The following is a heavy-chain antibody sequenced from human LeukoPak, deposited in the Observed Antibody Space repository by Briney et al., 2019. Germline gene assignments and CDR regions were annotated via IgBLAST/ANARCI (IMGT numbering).Heavy chain of an antibody. CDR3: ARHLPLWFGELLSWEYYYYGMDV. V-gene: IGHV5-10-1*01. J-gene: IGHJ6*04. CDR1: GYSFTSYW. D-gene: IGHD3-10*01. CDR2: IDPSVSYT. Sequence: GESLKISCKGSGYSFTSYWISWVRQMPGKGLEWMGRIDPSVSYTNYSPSFQGHVTISADKSISTAYLQWSSLKASDTAMYYCARHLPLWFGELLSWEYYYYGMDVWGKGTTVTVSS.